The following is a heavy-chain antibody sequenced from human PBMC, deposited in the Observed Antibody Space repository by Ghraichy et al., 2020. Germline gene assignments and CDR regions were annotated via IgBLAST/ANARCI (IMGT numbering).Heavy chain of an antibody. Sequence: GALNISCVASGFTFSSYAMSWVRQAPGKGLEWVSSICGGCASTYYADSVKGRFTVSRADSKNTLYLQMNSLRSDDTAIYYCAKERDSSWPDWGQGTLVTVSS. CDR1: GFTFSSYA. J-gene: IGHJ4*02. D-gene: IGHD6-13*01. V-gene: IGHV3-23*01. CDR3: AKERDSSWPD. CDR2: ICGGCAST.